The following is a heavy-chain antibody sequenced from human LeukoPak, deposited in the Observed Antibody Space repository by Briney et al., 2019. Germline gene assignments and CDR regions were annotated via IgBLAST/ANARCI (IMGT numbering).Heavy chain of an antibody. Sequence: GGSLRLSCAASGFTFSSYGMHWVRQAPGKGLEWVAVISYDGSNKYYADSVKGRFTISRDNSKNTLYLQMNSLRAEDTAVYYCANGKMDSSSWYFDYWGQGTLVTVSS. CDR3: ANGKMDSSSWYFDY. CDR2: ISYDGSNK. CDR1: GFTFSSYG. J-gene: IGHJ4*02. V-gene: IGHV3-30*18. D-gene: IGHD6-13*01.